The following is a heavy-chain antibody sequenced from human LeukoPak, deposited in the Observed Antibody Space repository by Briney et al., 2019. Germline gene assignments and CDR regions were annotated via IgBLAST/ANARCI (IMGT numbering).Heavy chain of an antibody. CDR3: ARPSTYYYGSGSYDYAFDI. J-gene: IGHJ3*02. Sequence: SETLSLTCTVSGGSISSGDYYWSWIRQPPGKGLEWIGYIYYSGSTYYNPSLKSRVTILVDTSKNQFSLKLSSVTATDTAVYYCARPSTYYYGSGSYDYAFDIWGQGTMVTVSS. D-gene: IGHD3-10*01. CDR1: GGSISSGDYY. V-gene: IGHV4-30-4*08. CDR2: IYYSGST.